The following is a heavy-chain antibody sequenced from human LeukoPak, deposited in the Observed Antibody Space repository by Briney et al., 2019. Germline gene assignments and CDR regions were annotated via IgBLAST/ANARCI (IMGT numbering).Heavy chain of an antibody. CDR2: ISSSGSTI. CDR1: GFTFSSYE. J-gene: IGHJ4*02. V-gene: IGHV3-48*03. Sequence: GGSLRLSCAASGFTFSSYEMNWVRQAPGKGLEWVSYISSSGSTIYYADSVKGRFTISRDNAKNSLYLQMNSLRAEDTAVYYCARDQGVGSGSYYKLLNYWGQGTLVTVSS. D-gene: IGHD3-10*01. CDR3: ARDQGVGSGSYYKLLNY.